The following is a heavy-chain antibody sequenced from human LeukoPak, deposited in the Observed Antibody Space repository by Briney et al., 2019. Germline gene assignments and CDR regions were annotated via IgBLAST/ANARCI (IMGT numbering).Heavy chain of an antibody. CDR3: ARDLGYYGSGSAFDI. V-gene: IGHV3-33*01. CDR1: GFTFRSHA. CDR2: LWNEGSNK. D-gene: IGHD3-10*01. Sequence: GRPLRLSCVASGFTFRSHAMHRVRQAPGKGLERVAVLWNEGSNKYYAESVQGRFTISRDNSKNTLYVQMNSLRVEDTAVYYCARDLGYYGSGSAFDIWGQGTMVTVSS. J-gene: IGHJ3*02.